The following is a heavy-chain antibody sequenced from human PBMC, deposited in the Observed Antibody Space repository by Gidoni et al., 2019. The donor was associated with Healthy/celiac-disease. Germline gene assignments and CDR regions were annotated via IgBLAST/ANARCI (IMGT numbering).Heavy chain of an antibody. CDR1: GGTFSSYT. Sequence: QVQLVQSGAEVKKPGSSVKVSCKASGGTFSSYTISWVRQAPGQGLEWMGRIIPILGIANYAQKFQGRVTITADKSTSTAYMELSSLRSEDTAVYYCARADYGGNSWVAFDIWGQGTMVTVSS. J-gene: IGHJ3*02. CDR2: IIPILGIA. CDR3: ARADYGGNSWVAFDI. D-gene: IGHD4-17*01. V-gene: IGHV1-69*02.